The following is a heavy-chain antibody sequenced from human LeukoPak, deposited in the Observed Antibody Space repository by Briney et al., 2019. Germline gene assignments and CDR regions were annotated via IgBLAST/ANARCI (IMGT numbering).Heavy chain of an antibody. V-gene: IGHV3-7*01. CDR3: ARPPGRSYCSGGSCYLYYFDY. D-gene: IGHD2-15*01. J-gene: IGHJ4*02. Sequence: PGGSLRLSCAASGFIFNHYWMSWVRQAPGKGLEWVANIKQDGSEKYYVDSVKGRFTISRDNAKNSLYLQMNSLRAEDTAVYYCARPPGRSYCSGGSCYLYYFDYWGQGTLVTVSS. CDR1: GFIFNHYW. CDR2: IKQDGSEK.